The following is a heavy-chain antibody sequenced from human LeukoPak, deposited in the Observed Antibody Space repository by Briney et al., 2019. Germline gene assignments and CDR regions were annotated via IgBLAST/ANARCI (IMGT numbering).Heavy chain of an antibody. CDR2: ISSGGRTV. Sequence: GSLRLSCAASGFKFSRFEMNWVRLAPGQGLEWVSYISSGGRTVYYADSMKARFTISRDNAKDSLYLHMNSQGAEDKGVYFCARAASWIQLWQFDHWGQGTQVTVSS. V-gene: IGHV3-48*03. J-gene: IGHJ4*02. CDR1: GFKFSRFE. D-gene: IGHD5-18*01. CDR3: ARAASWIQLWQFDH.